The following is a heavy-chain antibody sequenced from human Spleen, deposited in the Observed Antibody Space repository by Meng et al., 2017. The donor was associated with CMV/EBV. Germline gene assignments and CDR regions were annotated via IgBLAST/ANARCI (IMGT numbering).Heavy chain of an antibody. CDR3: TTGKYQLLSPFDY. D-gene: IGHD2-2*01. CDR1: GFSFSDAW. V-gene: IGHV3-15*01. CDR2: IKTKTDGETT. Sequence: GGSLRLSCAVSGFSFSDAWMNWVRQAPGKGLEWVGRIKTKTDGETTDYTAPVKGRFTISRDDLKNTLWLQMNSLKTEDTAVYYCTTGKYQLLSPFDYWGQGTLVTSPQ. J-gene: IGHJ4*02.